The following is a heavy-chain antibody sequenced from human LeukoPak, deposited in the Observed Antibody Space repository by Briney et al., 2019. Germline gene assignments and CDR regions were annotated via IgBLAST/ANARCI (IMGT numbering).Heavy chain of an antibody. D-gene: IGHD3-10*01. CDR3: ARHKNSGTYPLDY. J-gene: IGHJ4*02. CDR2: IYYSGST. Sequence: SETLSLTCTVSGGSISSYYWSWIRQPPGKGLEWIGYIYYSGSTNYNPSLKSRVTISVDTSKNQFSLRLSSLTAADTAMYYCARHKNSGTYPLDYWGQGILVTVSS. CDR1: GGSISSYY. V-gene: IGHV4-59*08.